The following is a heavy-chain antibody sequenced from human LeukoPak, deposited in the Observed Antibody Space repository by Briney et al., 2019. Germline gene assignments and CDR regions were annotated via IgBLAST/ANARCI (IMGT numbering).Heavy chain of an antibody. CDR1: GYTFTGYY. D-gene: IGHD6-19*01. CDR3: ASQTLVAVTIHH. Sequence: ASVKVSCKASGYTFTGYYMHWVRQAPGQGLGWMGWINPNSGGTKYAQKFQGRVTMTRDTSISTAYMELSRLRSDDTAVYYCASQTLVAVTIHHWGQGTLVTVSS. V-gene: IGHV1-2*02. J-gene: IGHJ4*02. CDR2: INPNSGGT.